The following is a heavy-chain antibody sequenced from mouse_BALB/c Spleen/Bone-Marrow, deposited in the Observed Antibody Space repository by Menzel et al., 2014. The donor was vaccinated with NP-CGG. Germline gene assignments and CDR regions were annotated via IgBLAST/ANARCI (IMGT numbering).Heavy chain of an antibody. Sequence: EVKLVESGGDLVKPGGSLKLSCAASGFTFSSYGMSWVRPTPDKRLEWVATISSGGSYTYYPDSVKGRFTISRDNAKNILYLQMSSPKSEDTAMYYCASGNYYAMDYWGQRTSVTVSS. J-gene: IGHJ4*01. V-gene: IGHV5-6*01. CDR3: ASGNYYAMDY. CDR1: GFTFSSYG. CDR2: ISSGGSYT. D-gene: IGHD1-1*01.